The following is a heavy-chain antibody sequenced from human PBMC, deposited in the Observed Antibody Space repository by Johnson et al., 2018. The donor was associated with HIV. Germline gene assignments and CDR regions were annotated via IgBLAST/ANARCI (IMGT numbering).Heavy chain of an antibody. D-gene: IGHD1-20*01. CDR2: ISSSGSTI. CDR3: ARGGTYNWSPDRIGNAFDI. Sequence: EVHLVESGGGVVQPGRSLRLSCAASGFTFSSYAMHWVRQAPGKGLEWVSYISSSGSTIYYADSERGRFTISRDNAKKSLFLQLSRLRAGDTGVNYCARGGTYNWSPDRIGNAFDIWGQGTTVTVSS. V-gene: IGHV3-48*03. CDR1: GFTFSSYA. J-gene: IGHJ3*02.